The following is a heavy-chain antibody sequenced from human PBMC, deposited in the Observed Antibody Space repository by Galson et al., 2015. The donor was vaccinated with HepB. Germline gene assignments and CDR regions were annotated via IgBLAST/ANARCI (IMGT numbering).Heavy chain of an antibody. D-gene: IGHD2-15*01. Sequence: SLRLSCAASGFTFRNYGMHWVRQVPGKGLEWVAVISYDGNDKYYVDSVKGRFSISRDNSKNTLNLQMSSLRAEDTAVYYCAKDFLQGATPYYYYYGMDVWGQGTTVTVSS. CDR2: ISYDGNDK. J-gene: IGHJ6*02. CDR3: AKDFLQGATPYYYYYGMDV. V-gene: IGHV3-30*18. CDR1: GFTFRNYG.